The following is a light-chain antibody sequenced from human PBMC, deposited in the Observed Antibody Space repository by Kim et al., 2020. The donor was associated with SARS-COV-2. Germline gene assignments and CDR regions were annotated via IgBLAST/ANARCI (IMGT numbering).Light chain of an antibody. CDR3: SSYTSSSTYV. V-gene: IGLV2-14*01. CDR2: DVS. CDR1: SSDVGGYNY. Sequence: QSALTQPASVSGSPGQSITISCTGTSSDVGGYNYVSWYQQHPGKAPKVMIYDVSKRPSGVSNRFSGSKSGNTASLTISGLQAEDEADYYCSSYTSSSTYVCGTGTKGTV. J-gene: IGLJ1*01.